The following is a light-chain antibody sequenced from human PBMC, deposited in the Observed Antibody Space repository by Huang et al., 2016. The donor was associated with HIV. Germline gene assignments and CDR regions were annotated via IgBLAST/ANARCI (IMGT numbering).Light chain of an antibody. J-gene: IGKJ2*01. CDR3: QQYFSIPYT. CDR2: WAS. CDR1: QTVLYSSNNKNY. V-gene: IGKV4-1*01. Sequence: DIVMTQSPDSLAVSLGERATINCKSSQTVLYSSNNKNYLAWYQQKPGQSPRLLIYWASTLESGVPDRVSGGGSGTDFTLTISSRQAEDVAVYFCQQYFSIPYTFGQGTKLEIK.